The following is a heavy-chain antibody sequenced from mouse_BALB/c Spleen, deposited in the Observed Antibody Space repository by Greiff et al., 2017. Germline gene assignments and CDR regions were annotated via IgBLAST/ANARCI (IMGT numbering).Heavy chain of an antibody. CDR2: IDPANGNT. J-gene: IGHJ2*01. CDR3: ARHYGNYPYCFDY. Sequence: VQLKQSGAELVKPGASVKLSCTASGFNIKDTYMHWVKQRPEQGLEWIGRIDPANGNTKYDPKFQGKATITADTSSNTAYLQLSSLTSEDTAVYYCARHYGNYPYCFDYWGQGTTLTVSS. D-gene: IGHD2-1*01. CDR1: GFNIKDTY. V-gene: IGHV14-3*02.